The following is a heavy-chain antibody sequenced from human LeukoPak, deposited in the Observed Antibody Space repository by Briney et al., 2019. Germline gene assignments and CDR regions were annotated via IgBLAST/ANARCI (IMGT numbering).Heavy chain of an antibody. Sequence: GASVKVSCKASGYTFTSYGISWVRQAPGQGLEWLGWVSTYNDNTNYAPRFQGRVTMTTDTSTSTVYMELRSLRSDDTAVYYCARGNSNPLHYYYYGMDVWGQGTTVTVSS. CDR1: GYTFTSYG. D-gene: IGHD4-4*01. CDR2: VSTYNDNT. V-gene: IGHV1-18*01. CDR3: ARGNSNPLHYYYYGMDV. J-gene: IGHJ6*02.